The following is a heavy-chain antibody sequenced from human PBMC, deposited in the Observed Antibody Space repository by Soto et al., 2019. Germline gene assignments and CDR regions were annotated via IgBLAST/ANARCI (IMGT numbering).Heavy chain of an antibody. J-gene: IGHJ6*02. Sequence: QVQLQESGPGLVKPSQTLSLTCTVSGGSISSGGYYWSWICQHPGKGLEWIGYIYYSGSTYYNPSLKSRVTISVDTSKNQFSLKLSSVTAADTAVYYCARVSDCSSTSCYHFGMDVWGQGTTVTVSS. CDR3: ARVSDCSSTSCYHFGMDV. CDR2: IYYSGST. D-gene: IGHD2-2*01. V-gene: IGHV4-31*03. CDR1: GGSISSGGYY.